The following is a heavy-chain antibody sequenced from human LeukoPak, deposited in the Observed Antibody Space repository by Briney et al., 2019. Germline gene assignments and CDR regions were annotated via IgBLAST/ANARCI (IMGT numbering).Heavy chain of an antibody. D-gene: IGHD3-10*01. Sequence: GGSLRLSCAASGFTFSYYGMHWVRQAPGKGLEWVAVIWYDGSNKYYADSVKGRFTISRDNSKNTLYLQMNSLRAEDTAVYYCARDLGSGGYFDYWGQGTLVTVSS. J-gene: IGHJ4*02. V-gene: IGHV3-33*01. CDR2: IWYDGSNK. CDR1: GFTFSYYG. CDR3: ARDLGSGGYFDY.